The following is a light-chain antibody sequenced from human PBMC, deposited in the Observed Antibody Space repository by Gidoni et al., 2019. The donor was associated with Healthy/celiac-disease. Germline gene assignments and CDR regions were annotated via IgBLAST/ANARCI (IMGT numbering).Light chain of an antibody. CDR1: QSISSW. Sequence: DIQMTQSPSTLSASVGDRVTITCRASQSISSWLAWYQQKPGKAPKLLIYKASSLERGVPSRFSGSGSGTEFTLTISSLQPDDFATYYCQQYNSSWTFXQXTKVEIK. V-gene: IGKV1-5*03. J-gene: IGKJ1*01. CDR3: QQYNSSWT. CDR2: KAS.